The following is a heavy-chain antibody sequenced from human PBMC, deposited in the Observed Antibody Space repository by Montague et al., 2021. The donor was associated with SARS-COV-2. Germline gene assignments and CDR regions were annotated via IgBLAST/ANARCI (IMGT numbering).Heavy chain of an antibody. Sequence: TLSLTCSVSGGSISSGGYYWSWIRQHPGKGLEWIGYIYYSGSTYYNPSLKSRVTISVDTSKNQFSLKLSSVTAADTAVYYCARDEGSSSHDYWGQGTLVTVSS. D-gene: IGHD2-2*01. J-gene: IGHJ4*02. CDR2: IYYSGST. CDR3: ARDEGSSSHDY. V-gene: IGHV4-31*03. CDR1: GGSISSGGYY.